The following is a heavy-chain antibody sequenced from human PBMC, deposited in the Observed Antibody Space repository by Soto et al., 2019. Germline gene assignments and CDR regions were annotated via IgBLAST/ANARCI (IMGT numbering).Heavy chain of an antibody. CDR3: ARESSPSYYDFWSGSLFPFDY. D-gene: IGHD3-3*01. CDR1: GFTFSSYA. Sequence: HPGGSLRLSCAASGFTFSSYAMHWVRQAPGKGLEWVAVISYDGSNKYYADSVKGRFTISRDNSKNTLYLQMNSLRAEDTAVYYCARESSPSYYDFWSGSLFPFDYWGQGTLVTVSS. CDR2: ISYDGSNK. V-gene: IGHV3-30-3*01. J-gene: IGHJ4*02.